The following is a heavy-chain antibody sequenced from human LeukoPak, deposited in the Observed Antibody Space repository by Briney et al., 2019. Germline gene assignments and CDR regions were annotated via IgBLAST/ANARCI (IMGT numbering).Heavy chain of an antibody. CDR2: IKQDGSEK. J-gene: IGHJ6*03. V-gene: IGHV3-7*01. CDR1: GFTFSSYW. Sequence: GGSLRLSCAASGFTFSSYWMSWVRQAPGKGLEWVANIKQDGSEKYYVDSVKGRFTISRDNAKNSLYLQMNSLRAEDTAVYYCARVPGHYYYYMDVWDKGTTVTISS. CDR3: ARVPGHYYYYMDV.